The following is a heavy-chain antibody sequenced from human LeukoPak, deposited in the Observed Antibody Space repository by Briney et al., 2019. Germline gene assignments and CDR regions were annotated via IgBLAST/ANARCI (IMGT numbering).Heavy chain of an antibody. Sequence: GGSLRLSCAASGFTFSSYAMRWVRQAPGKGLVWVSAISGNGCSTYYADSVKGRFTISRDSSKNTLYLQMNSLRAEDTAVYYCAKREGTLDYWGQGTLVSVSS. CDR2: ISGNGCST. CDR3: AKREGTLDY. CDR1: GFTFSSYA. D-gene: IGHD1-1*01. J-gene: IGHJ4*02. V-gene: IGHV3-23*01.